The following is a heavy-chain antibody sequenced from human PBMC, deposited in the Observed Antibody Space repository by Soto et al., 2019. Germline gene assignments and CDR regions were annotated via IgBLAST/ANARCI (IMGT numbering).Heavy chain of an antibody. CDR1: GGSISSGDYY. Sequence: SETLSLTCTVSGGSISSGDYYWSWVRQPPGKGLEWIGYIYYSGSTYYNPSLKSRVTISVDTSKNQFSLTLNSVTAADTATYYCARGGISHWAYFYYMDVWDRATTVTVSS. D-gene: IGHD3-3*02. CDR3: ARGGISHWAYFYYMDV. J-gene: IGHJ6*03. V-gene: IGHV4-30-4*01. CDR2: IYYSGST.